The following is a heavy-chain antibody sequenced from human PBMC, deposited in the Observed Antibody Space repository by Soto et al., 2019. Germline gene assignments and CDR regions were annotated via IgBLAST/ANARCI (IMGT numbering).Heavy chain of an antibody. D-gene: IGHD4-4*01. Sequence: ASVKVSCKASGYTFTSYGISWVRQAPGQGLEWMGWIGAYNGNTNYAQKLQGRVTMTTDTSTSTAYMELRSLRSDDTAVYYCARGGEFGYSNYVFHFDYWGQGTLVTVSS. CDR1: GYTFTSYG. CDR2: IGAYNGNT. J-gene: IGHJ4*02. CDR3: ARGGEFGYSNYVFHFDY. V-gene: IGHV1-18*01.